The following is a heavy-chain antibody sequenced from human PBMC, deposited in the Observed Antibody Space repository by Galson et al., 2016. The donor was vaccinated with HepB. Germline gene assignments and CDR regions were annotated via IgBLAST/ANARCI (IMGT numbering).Heavy chain of an antibody. V-gene: IGHV1-3*01. CDR2: INGGNDKT. D-gene: IGHD2-2*01. J-gene: IGHJ4*02. CDR3: ARGLPSATIDY. CDR1: GYTFTNYA. Sequence: SVKVSCKATGYTFTNYAMHWVRQAPGQRPECLGWINGGNDKTKYSQNFQGRVTITWDTSANTAYMDLSSLRSEDTAVYYCARGLPSATIDYWGQGTLVTVSA.